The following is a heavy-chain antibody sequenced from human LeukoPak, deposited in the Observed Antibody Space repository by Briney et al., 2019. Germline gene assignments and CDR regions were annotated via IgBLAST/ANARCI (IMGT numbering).Heavy chain of an antibody. D-gene: IGHD3-10*01. CDR3: AGTLLWFGEGRVAFDI. Sequence: SETLSLTCTVSGGSISSYYWSWIRQPPGKGLEWIGYIYYSGSTNHNPSLKSRVTISVDTSKNQFSLKLSSVTAADTAVYYCAGTLLWFGEGRVAFDIWGQGTMVTVSS. CDR2: IYYSGST. CDR1: GGSISSYY. J-gene: IGHJ3*02. V-gene: IGHV4-59*01.